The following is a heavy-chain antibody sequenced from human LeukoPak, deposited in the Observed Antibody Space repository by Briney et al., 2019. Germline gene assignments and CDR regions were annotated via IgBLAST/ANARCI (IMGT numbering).Heavy chain of an antibody. Sequence: KPAETLSLTCTVSGLSIRRYFWSWLRQPPGKGLEWIGYIWDTESTDYHPSLKSRVTISLDTSKNHFSLKLRSVTAADTALYFCARGLVLATDDAFDIWGQGTLVTVSS. J-gene: IGHJ3*02. CDR2: IWDTEST. CDR1: GLSIRRYF. D-gene: IGHD5-12*01. V-gene: IGHV4-59*01. CDR3: ARGLVLATDDAFDI.